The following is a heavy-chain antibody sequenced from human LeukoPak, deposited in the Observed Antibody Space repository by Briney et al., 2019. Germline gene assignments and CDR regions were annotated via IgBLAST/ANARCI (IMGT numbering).Heavy chain of an antibody. J-gene: IGHJ3*02. V-gene: IGHV1-69*01. D-gene: IGHD1-26*01. Sequence: ASVKVSCKASGGTFSSYAISWVRQAPGQGLEWMGGIIPIFGTANYAQKFQGRVTITADESTSTAYMELSSLRSEDTAVYYCARELSGSYPPDHDAFDIWGQGTMVTVSS. CDR3: ARELSGSYPPDHDAFDI. CDR1: GGTFSSYA. CDR2: IIPIFGTA.